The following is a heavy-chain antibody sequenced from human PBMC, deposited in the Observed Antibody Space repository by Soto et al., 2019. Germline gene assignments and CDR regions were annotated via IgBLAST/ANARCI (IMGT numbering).Heavy chain of an antibody. CDR2: IDPSGGST. V-gene: IGHV1-46*01. CDR3: AGDYGNYGGGCDP. Sequence: ASVKVSCKPSKHTFTSYYIHWVRQAHGQGLEWMGIIDPSGGSTNYAQKFQGRVTMTRDTSTSTVYMELSSLRSDDTAVYYCAGDYGNYGGGCDPWG. J-gene: IGHJ5*02. CDR1: KHTFTSYY. D-gene: IGHD4-4*01.